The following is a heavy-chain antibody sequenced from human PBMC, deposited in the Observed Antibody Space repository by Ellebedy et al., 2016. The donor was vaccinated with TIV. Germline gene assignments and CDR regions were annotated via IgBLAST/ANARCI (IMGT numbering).Heavy chain of an antibody. Sequence: AASVKVSCKASGGTFSSYAISWVRQAPGQGLEWMGRIIPILGIADYAQKFQGRVTITADKSTNTAYMELSSLRSEDTAVYYYARLSRVYDSSGYNWFDPWGQGTLVTVSS. CDR1: GGTFSSYA. D-gene: IGHD3-22*01. CDR2: IIPILGIA. V-gene: IGHV1-69*04. CDR3: ARLSRVYDSSGYNWFDP. J-gene: IGHJ5*02.